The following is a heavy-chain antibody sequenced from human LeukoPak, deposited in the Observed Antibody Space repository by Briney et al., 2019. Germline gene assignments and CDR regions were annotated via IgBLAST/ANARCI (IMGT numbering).Heavy chain of an antibody. CDR2: IYTSGST. V-gene: IGHV4-61*02. J-gene: IGHJ6*03. CDR1: GGSISSGSYY. CDR3: ARGLGGSSTSWYYYYYYYMDV. Sequence: PSETLSLTCTVSGGSISSGSYYWSWIRQPAGKGLEWIGRIYTSGSTNYNPSLKSRVTISVDTSKNQFSLKLSSVTAADTAVYYCARGLGGSSTSWYYYYYYYMDVWGKGTTVTISS. D-gene: IGHD2-2*01.